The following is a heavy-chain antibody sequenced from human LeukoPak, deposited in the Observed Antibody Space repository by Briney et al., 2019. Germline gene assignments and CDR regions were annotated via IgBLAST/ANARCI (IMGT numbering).Heavy chain of an antibody. V-gene: IGHV1-8*03. Sequence: ASVKVSCKASGYTFTSYGINWVRQATGQGLEWMGWMNPNSGNTGYAQKFQGRVTITRNTSISTAYMELSSLRSEDTAVYYCARGRNGVVAATWDYYYYMDVWGKGTTVTISS. CDR2: MNPNSGNT. CDR3: ARGRNGVVAATWDYYYYMDV. D-gene: IGHD2-15*01. J-gene: IGHJ6*03. CDR1: GYTFTSYG.